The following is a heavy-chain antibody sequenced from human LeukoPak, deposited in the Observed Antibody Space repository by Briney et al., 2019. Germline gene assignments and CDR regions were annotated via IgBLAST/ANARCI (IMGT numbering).Heavy chain of an antibody. D-gene: IGHD2-2*01. CDR1: GYIFTSYG. Sequence: ASVKVSCKASGYIFTSYGISWVRQGPGQGLEWVGWSSAYNGNTKFAPNLQDRVTMTTDTSTATAYMELRSLRLNDTAVYFCARARPGAYCGTTSCFSDYWGQGTLVTVSS. V-gene: IGHV1-18*01. J-gene: IGHJ4*02. CDR2: SSAYNGNT. CDR3: ARARPGAYCGTTSCFSDY.